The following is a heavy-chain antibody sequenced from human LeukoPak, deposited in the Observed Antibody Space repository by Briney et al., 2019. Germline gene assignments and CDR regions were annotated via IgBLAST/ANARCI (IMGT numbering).Heavy chain of an antibody. J-gene: IGHJ5*02. CDR1: GYTFTGYY. D-gene: IGHD6-6*01. CDR3: ARERTAARNWFDP. V-gene: IGHV1-2*02. CDR2: INPNSGGT. Sequence: EASVKVSCKASGYTFTGYYMHWVRQAPGQGLEWMGWINPNSGGTNYAQKFQGRVTMTRDTSISTAYMELSRLRSDDTAVYYCARERTAARNWFDPWGQGTLVTVSS.